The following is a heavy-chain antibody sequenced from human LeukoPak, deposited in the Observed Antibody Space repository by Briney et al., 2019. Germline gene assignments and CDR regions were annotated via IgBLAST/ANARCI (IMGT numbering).Heavy chain of an antibody. CDR3: TTDHLDCSSTSCYVDYYYYYMDV. J-gene: IGHJ6*03. CDR1: GFTFSNAW. Sequence: GGSLRLSCAASGFTFSNAWMSWVRQAPGKGLEWVGRIKSKTDSGTTDYAAPVKGRFTISRDDSKNTLYLQMNSLKTEDTAVYYCTTDHLDCSSTSCYVDYYYYYMDVWGKGTTVTVSS. D-gene: IGHD2-2*01. V-gene: IGHV3-15*01. CDR2: IKSKTDSGTT.